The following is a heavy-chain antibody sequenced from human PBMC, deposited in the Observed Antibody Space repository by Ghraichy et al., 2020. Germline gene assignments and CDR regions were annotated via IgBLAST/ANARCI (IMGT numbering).Heavy chain of an antibody. CDR1: GGSMSRYY. D-gene: IGHD3-10*01. Sequence: SETLSLTCTVSGGSMSRYYWSWIRQPAGKGLQWIGHIHSSGSPTYNPSLHSRVTMSVDTSKDQFSLNLTAMTAADTAVYYCARGMGGSGSDYTWLDPWGQGTLVTVSS. CDR2: IHSSGSP. V-gene: IGHV4-4*07. CDR3: ARGMGGSGSDYTWLDP. J-gene: IGHJ5*02.